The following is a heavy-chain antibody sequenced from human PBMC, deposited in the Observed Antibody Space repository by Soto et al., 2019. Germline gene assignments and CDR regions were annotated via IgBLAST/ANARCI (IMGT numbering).Heavy chain of an antibody. CDR2: ISAYNGNT. CDR3: ASDQAMAQFDY. CDR1: GYTFTSYG. J-gene: IGHJ4*02. Sequence: QVQLVQSGAEVKKPGASVKVSCKASGYTFTSYGISWVRQAPGQGLEWMGWISAYNGNTKYAQNLQGRVTMTTDTPTSTAYMVLRSLRSDDTAVYYCASDQAMAQFDYWGQGTLVTVSS. V-gene: IGHV1-18*01. D-gene: IGHD5-18*01.